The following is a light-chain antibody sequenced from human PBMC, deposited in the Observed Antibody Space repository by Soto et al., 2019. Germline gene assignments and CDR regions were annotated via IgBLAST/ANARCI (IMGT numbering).Light chain of an antibody. J-gene: IGLJ1*01. Sequence: QSALTQPASVSGSPGQSITISRTGTSSDVGGYNYVAWYQQHPGKAPKVMIYDVSNRPSGVSNRFSGSKSGNTASLTISGLQAEDEADYYCSSYTTSSTYVFGTGTKLTVL. CDR3: SSYTTSSTYV. CDR2: DVS. CDR1: SSDVGGYNY. V-gene: IGLV2-14*01.